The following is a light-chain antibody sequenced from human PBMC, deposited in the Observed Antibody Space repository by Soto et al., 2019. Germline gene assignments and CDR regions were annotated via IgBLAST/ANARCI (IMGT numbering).Light chain of an antibody. CDR3: QQYGSSSWT. V-gene: IGKV3-20*01. CDR1: QSVGSSY. J-gene: IGKJ1*01. CDR2: GAS. Sequence: DIVLTQSPCTLSLSPGERATLSCRASQSVGSSYLAWYQQKPGQAPRLLIYGASSRATGVPERFSGSGSGTEYTLTISRLEPEDFAVYYCQQYGSSSWTFGQGTKVDI.